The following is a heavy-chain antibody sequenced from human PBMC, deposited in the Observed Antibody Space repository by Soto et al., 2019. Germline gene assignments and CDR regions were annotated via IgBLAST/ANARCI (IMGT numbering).Heavy chain of an antibody. Sequence: LRLSCAASGFTFSSYGMHWVRQAPGKGLEWVAVISYDGSNKYYADSVKGRFTISRDNSKNTLYLQMNSLRAEDTAVYYCAKDRSYYDILTGYYAIQYYFDYWGQGTLVTVSS. J-gene: IGHJ4*02. D-gene: IGHD3-9*01. CDR3: AKDRSYYDILTGYYAIQYYFDY. CDR2: ISYDGSNK. CDR1: GFTFSSYG. V-gene: IGHV3-30*18.